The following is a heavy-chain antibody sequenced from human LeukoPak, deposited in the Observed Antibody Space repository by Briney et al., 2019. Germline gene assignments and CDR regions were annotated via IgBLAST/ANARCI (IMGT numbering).Heavy chain of an antibody. V-gene: IGHV4-39*07. CDR2: IYYSGST. D-gene: IGHD2-2*01. J-gene: IGHJ6*03. Sequence: SETLSLTCTVSGGSISSSSYHWGWIRQPPGKGLEWIGTIYYSGSTYYSPSLKSRVTISVDRSKNQFSLKLSSVTAADTAVYYCARGSTAYYYYYMDVWGKGTTVTISS. CDR1: GGSISSSSYH. CDR3: ARGSTAYYYYYMDV.